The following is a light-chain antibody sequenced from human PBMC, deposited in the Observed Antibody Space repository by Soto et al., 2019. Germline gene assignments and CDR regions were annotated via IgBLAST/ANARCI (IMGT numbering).Light chain of an antibody. J-gene: IGKJ1*01. Sequence: DIQMTQLPSTLTPSVGDRVTITCRASRSISDWLAWYQQKPGKAPKLLIFDASTLKSGVSSRFSGSGSGTEFTLTITGLQPEDVATYYCLQYSSHSWTFGQGTKVDI. CDR2: DAS. V-gene: IGKV1-5*01. CDR1: RSISDW. CDR3: LQYSSHSWT.